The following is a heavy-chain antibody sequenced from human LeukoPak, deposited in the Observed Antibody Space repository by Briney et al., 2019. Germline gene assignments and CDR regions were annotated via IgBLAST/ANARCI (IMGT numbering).Heavy chain of an antibody. D-gene: IGHD3-9*01. J-gene: IGHJ4*02. CDR1: GHTFTTYY. V-gene: IGHV1-46*01. Sequence: VSVKVSCKASGHTFTTYYVHWVRQAPGQGLEWMGIINPSGGSTTYAQKFRGRLTMTRDMSTSTVYMELSSLRSEDTAVYYCARGSRPVYNLLTGKRYFDYWGQGTLLTVSS. CDR2: INPSGGST. CDR3: ARGSRPVYNLLTGKRYFDY.